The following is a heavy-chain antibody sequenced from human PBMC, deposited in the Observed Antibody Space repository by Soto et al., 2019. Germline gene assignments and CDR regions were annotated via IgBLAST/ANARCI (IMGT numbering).Heavy chain of an antibody. CDR2: ISYDGSNK. J-gene: IGHJ4*02. Sequence: QVQLVESGGGVVQPGRSLRLSCAASGFTFSSYAMHWVRQAPGKGLEWVAVISYDGSNKYYADSVKGRFTISRDNSKNTLYLQMNSLRAEDTAVYYCARASYVVVVAAQPSDYWGQGTLVTVSS. CDR3: ARASYVVVVAAQPSDY. CDR1: GFTFSSYA. D-gene: IGHD2-15*01. V-gene: IGHV3-30-3*01.